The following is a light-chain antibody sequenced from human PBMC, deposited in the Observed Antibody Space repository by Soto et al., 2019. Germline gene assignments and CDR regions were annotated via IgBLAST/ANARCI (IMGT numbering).Light chain of an antibody. CDR2: GNS. CDR1: SSNIGATYH. Sequence: QSVLTQPPSVSGAPGQRVTISCTGSSSNIGATYHVHWYQQLPGTAPKLLIYGNSNRPSGVPDRFSGSKSGTSASLAITGLQAEDEADYYCQSYDSSLSGSVVGGGTKLTVL. V-gene: IGLV1-40*01. J-gene: IGLJ3*02. CDR3: QSYDSSLSGSV.